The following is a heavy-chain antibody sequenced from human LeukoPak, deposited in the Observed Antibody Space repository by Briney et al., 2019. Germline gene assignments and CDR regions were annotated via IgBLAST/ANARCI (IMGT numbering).Heavy chain of an antibody. J-gene: IGHJ4*02. CDR2: IYYSGST. Sequence: SETPSLTCIVSGGSISSSSYYWDWIRQPPGKGLEWIGSIYYSGSTYYNPSLKSRVTISVDTSKNQFSLKLSSVTAADTAVYYCARPYHLYSSGDYWGQGTLVTVSS. CDR1: GGSISSSSYY. CDR3: ARPYHLYSSGDY. V-gene: IGHV4-39*01. D-gene: IGHD6-19*01.